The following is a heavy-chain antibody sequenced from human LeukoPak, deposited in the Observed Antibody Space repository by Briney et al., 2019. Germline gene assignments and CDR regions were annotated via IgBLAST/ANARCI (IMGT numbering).Heavy chain of an antibody. Sequence: ASVKVSCTASGYTFTGYYMHWVRQAPGQGLEWMGWMNPNSGNTGYAQKFQGRVTMTRNTSISTAYMELSSLRSEDTAVYYCARGLYSSSSRGDYWGQGTLVTVSS. CDR3: ARGLYSSSSRGDY. CDR1: GYTFTGYY. CDR2: MNPNSGNT. D-gene: IGHD6-13*01. V-gene: IGHV1-8*02. J-gene: IGHJ4*02.